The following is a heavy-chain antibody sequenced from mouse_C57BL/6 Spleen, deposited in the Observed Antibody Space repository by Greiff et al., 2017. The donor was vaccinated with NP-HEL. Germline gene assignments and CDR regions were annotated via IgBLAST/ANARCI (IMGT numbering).Heavy chain of an antibody. CDR2: IYPRSGNT. CDR3: ARLGSNYYYYAMDY. Sequence: QVQLQQSGAELARPGASVKLSCKASGYTFTSYGISWVKQRTGQGLEWIGEIYPRSGNTYYNEKFKGKATLTADKSSSTAYMELRSLTSEDSAVYFCARLGSNYYYYAMDYWGQGTSVTVSS. V-gene: IGHV1-81*01. D-gene: IGHD2-5*01. CDR1: GYTFTSYG. J-gene: IGHJ4*01.